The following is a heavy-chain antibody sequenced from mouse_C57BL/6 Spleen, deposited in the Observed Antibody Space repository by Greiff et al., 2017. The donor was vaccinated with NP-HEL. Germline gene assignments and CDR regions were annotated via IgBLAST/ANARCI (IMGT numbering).Heavy chain of an antibody. CDR3: AIGNYAYAMDY. D-gene: IGHD2-1*01. CDR2: IYPRDGST. V-gene: IGHV1-85*01. CDR1: GYTFTSYD. J-gene: IGHJ4*01. Sequence: QVQLKQSGPELVKPGASVKLSCKASGYTFTSYDINWVKQRPGQGLEWIGWIYPRDGSTKYNEKFKGKATLTVDTSSSTAYMELHSLTSEDSAVYFCAIGNYAYAMDYWGQGTSVTVSS.